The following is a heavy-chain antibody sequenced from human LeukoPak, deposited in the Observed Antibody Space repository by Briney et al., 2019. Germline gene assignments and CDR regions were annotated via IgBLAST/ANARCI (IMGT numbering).Heavy chain of an antibody. V-gene: IGHV3-21*01. CDR1: GFPFSTSA. Sequence: PGGSLRLSCEASGFPFSTSAMNWVRQAPGKGLERVSSISGSSSHRFYADSVKGRFTISRDNAKNSLYLQMNSLRAEDTAVYYCARRYCTSTNCYAFDDWGQGTLVTVSS. D-gene: IGHD2-2*01. CDR3: ARRYCTSTNCYAFDD. CDR2: ISGSSSHR. J-gene: IGHJ4*02.